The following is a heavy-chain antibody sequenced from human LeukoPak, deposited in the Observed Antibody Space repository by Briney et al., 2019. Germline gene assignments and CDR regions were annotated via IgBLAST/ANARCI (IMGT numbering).Heavy chain of an antibody. Sequence: ASVKVSCKASGYTFTGYYMHWVRQAPGQGLEWMGWINPNSGGTNYAQKFQGRVTMTRDTSISTAYMELSRLRSDDTAVYYCARLVGATWENDYWGQGTLVTVSS. CDR3: ARLVGATWENDY. CDR2: INPNSGGT. D-gene: IGHD1-26*01. V-gene: IGHV1-2*02. J-gene: IGHJ4*02. CDR1: GYTFTGYY.